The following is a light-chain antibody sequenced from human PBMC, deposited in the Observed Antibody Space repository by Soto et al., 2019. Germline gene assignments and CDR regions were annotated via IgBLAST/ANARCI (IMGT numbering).Light chain of an antibody. CDR2: DAS. Sequence: EIVLTQSPATLSLSPGERATLSCRASQSVSTFLAWYQQKPGQAPRLVIYDASKRATGIPARFSGSWSGTDFTLSISSLEREDFAVYYCQQRGNWPLTFGGGTKVEIK. V-gene: IGKV3-11*01. J-gene: IGKJ4*01. CDR1: QSVSTF. CDR3: QQRGNWPLT.